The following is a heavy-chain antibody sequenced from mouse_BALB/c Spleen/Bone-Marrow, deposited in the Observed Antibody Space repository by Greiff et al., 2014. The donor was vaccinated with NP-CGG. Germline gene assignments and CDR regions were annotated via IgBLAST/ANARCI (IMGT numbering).Heavy chain of an antibody. CDR1: GFNIKDTY. Sequence: VQLQQPGAELVKPGASVKLSCTASGFNIKDTYMHWVKQRPEQGLEWIGRIDPANGNTKYDPKFQGKATITADTSSNTAYLQLSSLTSEDTAVYYCAAYYYGSSYGFAYWGQGTLVPFPA. D-gene: IGHD1-1*01. CDR3: AAYYYGSSYGFAY. CDR2: IDPANGNT. J-gene: IGHJ3*01. V-gene: IGHV14-3*02.